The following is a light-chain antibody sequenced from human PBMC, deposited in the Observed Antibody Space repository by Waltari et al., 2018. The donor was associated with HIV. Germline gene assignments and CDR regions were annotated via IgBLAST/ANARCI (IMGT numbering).Light chain of an antibody. J-gene: IGLJ1*01. CDR1: NLASKD. V-gene: IGLV3-9*01. Sequence: SYELTQTPSVSVSLGQTATVACGGDNLASKDAHWYQQKPGRPPVLVIYDNNKRPSGIPGRFSGFNSGITATLTISGAQGDDEADYYCQVWDSDTGVFGSGTKVTVL. CDR2: DNN. CDR3: QVWDSDTGV.